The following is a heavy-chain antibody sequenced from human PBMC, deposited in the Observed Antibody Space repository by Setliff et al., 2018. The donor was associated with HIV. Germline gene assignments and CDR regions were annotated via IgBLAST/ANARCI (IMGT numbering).Heavy chain of an antibody. D-gene: IGHD3-10*01. V-gene: IGHV3-48*03. CDR2: ISIGSGGAI. J-gene: IGHJ6*02. Sequence: GRPLRLSFAASGFTFRNSKFNWVRRAPGRGLEWVSSISIGSGGAIDYAYSVQGRFTISRDNSKNSLYLQMNSLGVEDTAVYYCARDYLYYKLYNGSPVYGMDVWGQGTTVTVSS. CDR1: GFTFRNSK. CDR3: ARDYLYYKLYNGSPVYGMDV.